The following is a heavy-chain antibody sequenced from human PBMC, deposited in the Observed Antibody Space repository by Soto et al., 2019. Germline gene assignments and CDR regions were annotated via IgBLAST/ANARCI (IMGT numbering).Heavy chain of an antibody. V-gene: IGHV4-34*01. D-gene: IGHD2-2*01. J-gene: IGHJ4*02. CDR2: INHSGST. CDR1: GGSFSGYY. CDR3: ASLRSSSTSCYFDY. Sequence: QVQLQQWGAGLLKPSETLSLTCAVYGGSFSGYYWSWIRQPPGKGLEWIGNINHSGSTNYNPSLKRRVTISVDTSKTQFSLKQRAVIAADTAVYYCASLRSSSTSCYFDYWGQGTLVTVSS.